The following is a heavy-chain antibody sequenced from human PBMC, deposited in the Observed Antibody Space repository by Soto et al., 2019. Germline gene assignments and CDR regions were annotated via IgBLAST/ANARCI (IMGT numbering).Heavy chain of an antibody. Sequence: LSLTCTVSGGSISSYYWSWIRQPAGKGLEWIGRIYTSGSTYYNPSLKSRVTISVDTSRNQLSLKLRSVTAADTAVYYCARPRITASGHYFDYWGQGTVVTVSS. D-gene: IGHD6-13*01. CDR3: ARPRITASGHYFDY. J-gene: IGHJ4*02. CDR1: GGSISSYY. V-gene: IGHV4-4*07. CDR2: IYTSGST.